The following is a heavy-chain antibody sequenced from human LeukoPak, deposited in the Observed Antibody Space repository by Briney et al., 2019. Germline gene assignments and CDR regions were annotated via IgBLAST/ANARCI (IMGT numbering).Heavy chain of an antibody. J-gene: IGHJ4*02. CDR2: IYTSGST. D-gene: IGHD2-21*01. Sequence: SETLSLTCTVSGGSISSYYWSWIRQPAGKGLEWIGRIYTSGSTNYNPSLKSRVTMSVDTSKNQFSLKLSSVTAADTAVYYCARVPAAYPYCGGDCYSTYFDYWGQGTLVTVSS. CDR3: ARVPAAYPYCGGDCYSTYFDY. CDR1: GGSISSYY. V-gene: IGHV4-4*07.